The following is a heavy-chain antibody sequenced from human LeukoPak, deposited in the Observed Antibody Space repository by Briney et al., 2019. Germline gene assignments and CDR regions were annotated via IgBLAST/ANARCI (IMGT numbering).Heavy chain of an antibody. D-gene: IGHD3-9*01. J-gene: IGHJ4*02. CDR1: GFTFSRYS. CDR2: ISSSSSYI. Sequence: GGPLRLSCAASGFTFSRYSMNWVRQAPGKGLEWVSCISSSSSYIYYANSVKGRFTISRDNAKNSLYLQMNSLRAEDMAVYYCVRDYENLTGSKTRFHYWGQGTLVTVSS. V-gene: IGHV3-21*01. CDR3: VRDYENLTGSKTRFHY.